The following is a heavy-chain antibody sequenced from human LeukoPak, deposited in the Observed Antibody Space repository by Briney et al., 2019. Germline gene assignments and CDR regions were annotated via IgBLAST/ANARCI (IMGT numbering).Heavy chain of an antibody. CDR1: GFTFSSYA. CDR2: ISGSGGST. V-gene: IGHV3-23*01. CDR3: AKDWTYYDFWSGYLGDAFDI. J-gene: IGHJ3*02. D-gene: IGHD3-3*01. Sequence: QPGGSLRLSCAASGFTFSSYAMSWVRQAPGKGLEWVSAISGSGGSTYYADSVKGRFTISRDNSKNTLYLQMNSLRAEDTAVYYCAKDWTYYDFWSGYLGDAFDIWGQGTMVTVSS.